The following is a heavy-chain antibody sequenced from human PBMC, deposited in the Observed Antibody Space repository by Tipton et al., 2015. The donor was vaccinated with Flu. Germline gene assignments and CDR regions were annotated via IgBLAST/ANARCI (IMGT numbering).Heavy chain of an antibody. CDR2: IYYSGST. V-gene: IGHV4-34*09. CDR3: ARDQGFGGGLTYDYYSMDV. D-gene: IGHD3-10*01. Sequence: TLSLTCAVYGGSLRGSFWSWIRQPPGKGLEWIGGIYYSGSTYYDPSLQSRVSISVDTSRNQFSLNLNSVTAADTAVYYCARDQGFGGGLTYDYYSMDVWGQGTTVSVSS. J-gene: IGHJ6*02. CDR1: GGSLRGSF.